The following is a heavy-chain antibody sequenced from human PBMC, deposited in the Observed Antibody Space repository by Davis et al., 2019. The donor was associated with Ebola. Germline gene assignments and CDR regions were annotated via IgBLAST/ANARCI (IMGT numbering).Heavy chain of an antibody. CDR3: AKDRIAAAAAFDY. Sequence: LSLTCTVSGGSISSSSYYWGWVRQAPGKGLEWVAVISYDGSNKYYADSVKGRFTISRDNSKNTLYLQMNSLRAEDTAVYYCAKDRIAAAAAFDYWGQGTLVTVSS. V-gene: IGHV3-30*18. CDR1: GGSISSSSYY. J-gene: IGHJ4*02. D-gene: IGHD6-13*01. CDR2: ISYDGSNK.